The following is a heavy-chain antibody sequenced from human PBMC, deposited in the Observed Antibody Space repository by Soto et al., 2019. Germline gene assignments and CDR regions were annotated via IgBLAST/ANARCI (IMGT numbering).Heavy chain of an antibody. CDR3: ARGRVVVPAAVMFNCLDP. CDR2: IFHGGST. Sequence: PSETLSVACVLSVAPITSGDYASNWIRQPRGKGLEWIGYIFHGGSTYYNPSLRSRVTISVDRSRTQFSLKMSSVTAADTAVYYCARGRVVVPAAVMFNCLDPWGQGALVTVSS. D-gene: IGHD2-2*01. V-gene: IGHV4-30-2*01. J-gene: IGHJ5*02. CDR1: VAPITSGDYA.